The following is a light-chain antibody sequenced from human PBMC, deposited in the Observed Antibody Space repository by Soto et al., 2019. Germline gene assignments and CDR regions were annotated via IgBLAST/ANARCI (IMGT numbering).Light chain of an antibody. Sequence: QSVLTQPPSVSGAPGQRVTISCPGSSSNIGAGYDVLWYQQLPGTAPKLLIYGNTNRPSGVPDRFSGSKSGTSASLAITGLQTEDEADYYCQSYDTSLTTLVFGGGTKLTVL. V-gene: IGLV1-40*01. J-gene: IGLJ2*01. CDR2: GNT. CDR3: QSYDTSLTTLV. CDR1: SSNIGAGYD.